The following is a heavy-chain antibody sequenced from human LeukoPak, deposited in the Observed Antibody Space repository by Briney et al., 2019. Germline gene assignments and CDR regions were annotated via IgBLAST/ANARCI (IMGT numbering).Heavy chain of an antibody. CDR2: IKQDGSEE. D-gene: IGHD3-22*01. Sequence: PGGSLRLSCVVSGFSFSKYWMSWVRQAPGKGLEWVANIKQDGSEEYYVDSLKGRFTISRDNAKNSLYLQMSSLRVEDTAVYYCARGGGRGDYNERYYFDYWGQGTLVTVSS. CDR1: GFSFSKYW. CDR3: ARGGGRGDYNERYYFDY. J-gene: IGHJ4*02. V-gene: IGHV3-7*01.